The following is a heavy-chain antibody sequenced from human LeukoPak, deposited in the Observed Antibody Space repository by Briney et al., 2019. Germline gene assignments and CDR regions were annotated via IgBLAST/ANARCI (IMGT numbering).Heavy chain of an antibody. V-gene: IGHV3-30-3*01. J-gene: IGHJ4*02. D-gene: IGHD5-24*01. CDR3: ARAGGWLQLGYFDY. CDR2: ISYDGSNK. CDR1: GFTFSSYA. Sequence: PGGSLRLSCAASGFTFSSYAMHWVRQAPGKGLEWVAVISYDGSNKYYADSVKGRFTISRDNSKNTLYLQMNSLRAEDTAVYYCARAGGWLQLGYFDYWGQGTLVTVSS.